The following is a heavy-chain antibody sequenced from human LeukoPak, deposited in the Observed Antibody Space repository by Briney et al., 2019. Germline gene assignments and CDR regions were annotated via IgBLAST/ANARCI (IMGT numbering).Heavy chain of an antibody. CDR1: GGSISGYY. Sequence: PSETLSLTCTVSGGSISGYYWSWIRQPPGKGLEWIGEINHSGSTNYNPSLKSRVTMSVDTSKNQFSLKLSSVTAADTAVYYCARGRTALGYWGQGTLVTVSS. V-gene: IGHV4-34*01. CDR2: INHSGST. J-gene: IGHJ4*02. CDR3: ARGRTALGY. D-gene: IGHD5-18*01.